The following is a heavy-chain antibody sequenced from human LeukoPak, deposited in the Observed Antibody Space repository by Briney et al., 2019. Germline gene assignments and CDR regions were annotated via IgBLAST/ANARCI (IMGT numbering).Heavy chain of an antibody. V-gene: IGHV1-18*01. J-gene: IGHJ3*02. CDR3: GPDYYDRSGYYYDAIDI. CDR2: INTYNGNT. Sequence: GASVTVSCKASGYTFTSKGISCLRHAPGQGLEWMGWINTYNGNTNYAQKLQGRVTMTTDTSTNTAYMELRSLRSDDTAVYYCGPDYYDRSGYYYDAIDIWGQGTMVTVSS. CDR1: GYTFTSKG. D-gene: IGHD3-22*01.